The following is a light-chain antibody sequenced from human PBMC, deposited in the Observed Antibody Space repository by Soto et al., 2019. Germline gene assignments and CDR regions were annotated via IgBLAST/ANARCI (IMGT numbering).Light chain of an antibody. V-gene: IGKV3-11*01. Sequence: EIVLTQSPATLSLSPGEIATLSCRASQSVSSYLAWYHQKPGQAPRLLIYDASNRATGIPARFSGSASGTDFTLTISSLEPEDFAGYYCQQRSNWPRLTFGGGTKVEIK. CDR3: QQRSNWPRLT. CDR2: DAS. J-gene: IGKJ4*01. CDR1: QSVSSY.